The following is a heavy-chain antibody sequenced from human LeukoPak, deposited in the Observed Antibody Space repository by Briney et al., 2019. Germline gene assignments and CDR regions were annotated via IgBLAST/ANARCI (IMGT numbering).Heavy chain of an antibody. V-gene: IGHV4-31*03. CDR1: GGSISSGGYY. Sequence: SETLSLTCTVSGGSISSGGYYWSWIRQHPGKGLEWIGYIYYSGSTYYNPSLKSRVTISVDTSKNQFSLKLSSVTAADTAVYYCARAVPGSSWYFDYWGQGTLVTVSS. CDR2: IYYSGST. D-gene: IGHD6-13*01. CDR3: ARAVPGSSWYFDY. J-gene: IGHJ4*02.